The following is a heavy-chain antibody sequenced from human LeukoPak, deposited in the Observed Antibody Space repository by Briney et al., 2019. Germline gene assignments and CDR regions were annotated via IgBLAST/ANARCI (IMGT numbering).Heavy chain of an antibody. J-gene: IGHJ4*02. Sequence: ASVKVSCKASGYIFTSYYINWVRHAPGQGLEWMGWISGYNGRTDYAQMLQGRVTMTTDTPTSTAYMELRGLTSDDTAVYYCARGDNYKMLYYFEYWGQGTLVAVSS. D-gene: IGHD1-1*01. CDR1: GYIFTSYY. CDR2: ISGYNGRT. V-gene: IGHV1-18*01. CDR3: ARGDNYKMLYYFEY.